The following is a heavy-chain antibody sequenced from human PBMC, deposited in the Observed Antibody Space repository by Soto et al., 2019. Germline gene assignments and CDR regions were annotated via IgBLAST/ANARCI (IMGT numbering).Heavy chain of an antibody. CDR1: GFIFSDYY. J-gene: IGHJ6*02. CDR2: ISTRSTYT. V-gene: IGHV3-11*06. D-gene: IGHD1-1*01. CDR3: ARDLAWKRGKVGRYYYGMDV. Sequence: QVLLVESGGGLVKAGGSLRLSCAASGFIFSDYYMSWVRHTPGKGLEWVSYISTRSTYTNYADSVKGRFTISRDNTKNSLYLQMDSLRVEDTAVYYCARDLAWKRGKVGRYYYGMDVWGQGTTVTVSS.